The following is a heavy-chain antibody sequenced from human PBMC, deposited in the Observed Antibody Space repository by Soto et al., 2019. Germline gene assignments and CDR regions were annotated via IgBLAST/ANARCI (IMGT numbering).Heavy chain of an antibody. J-gene: IGHJ4*02. V-gene: IGHV1-18*04. D-gene: IGHD4-17*01. Sequence: QVQLVQSGPEVKKPGASVKVSCRASGYAFSNFDFGWVRQAPGQGLEWMGWIFAYNGHADYAQKLQGRLTLTTDSSTSTAYMESRRLTSDDTAVYYCARAIAGGYGHTTLDFWGQGTLVTVSS. CDR1: GYAFSNFD. CDR2: IFAYNGHA. CDR3: ARAIAGGYGHTTLDF.